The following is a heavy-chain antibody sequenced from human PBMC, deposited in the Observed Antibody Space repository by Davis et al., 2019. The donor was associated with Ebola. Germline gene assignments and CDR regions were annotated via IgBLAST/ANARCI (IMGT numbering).Heavy chain of an antibody. D-gene: IGHD3-10*01. J-gene: IGHJ6*02. CDR3: ARTGITMVQGTIYYYYGIDV. CDR2: TSSDASNK. CDR1: GFTFTSYG. V-gene: IGHV3-30*03. Sequence: WGSLRLSCHASGFTFTSYGMHRVPQAPCPALAPLAATSSDASNKYYADSVKGRFTISRDNSKNTLYLQMNSLRAEDTAVYYCARTGITMVQGTIYYYYGIDVWGQGTTVTVSS.